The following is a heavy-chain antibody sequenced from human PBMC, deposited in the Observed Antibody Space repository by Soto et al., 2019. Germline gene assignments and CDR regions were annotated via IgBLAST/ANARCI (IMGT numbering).Heavy chain of an antibody. CDR2: ISGSGGST. CDR1: GFTFSSYA. Sequence: GGSLRLSCAASGFTFSSYAMSWVRQAPGKGLEWVSAISGSGGSTYYADSVKGRFTISRDNSKNTLYLQMNSLRAEDTAVYYCAKKRGGYCRCGSCYYFDYWGKGTTVTVSS. D-gene: IGHD2-15*01. V-gene: IGHV3-23*01. CDR3: AKKRGGYCRCGSCYYFDY. J-gene: IGHJ4*02.